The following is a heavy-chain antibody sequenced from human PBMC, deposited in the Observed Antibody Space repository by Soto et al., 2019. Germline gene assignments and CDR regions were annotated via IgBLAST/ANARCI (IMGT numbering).Heavy chain of an antibody. D-gene: IGHD5-12*01. CDR3: TKDARPDGYWDFDY. Sequence: EVQLLESGGGLVQPGGSLRLSCAASGFTFGTYTMNWVRQAPGKGLEWVSGIYGSGDDTFYADSVKGRFTISRDNSGNTLYLQMNRLRVEDTAVYYCTKDARPDGYWDFDYWGQGTVVTVSS. J-gene: IGHJ4*02. CDR2: IYGSGDDT. CDR1: GFTFGTYT. V-gene: IGHV3-23*01.